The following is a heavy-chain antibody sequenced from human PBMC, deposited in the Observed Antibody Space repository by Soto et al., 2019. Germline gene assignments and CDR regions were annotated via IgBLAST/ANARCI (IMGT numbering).Heavy chain of an antibody. CDR2: ISSSSSYI. J-gene: IGHJ4*02. Sequence: GGSLRLSCAASGFTFSSYSMNWVRQAPGKGLEWVSSISSSSSYIYYADSVKGRFTISRDNAKNSLYLQMNSLRAEDTAVYYCARDLAPNWGCPDYWGQGTLVTVSS. D-gene: IGHD7-27*01. V-gene: IGHV3-21*01. CDR1: GFTFSSYS. CDR3: ARDLAPNWGCPDY.